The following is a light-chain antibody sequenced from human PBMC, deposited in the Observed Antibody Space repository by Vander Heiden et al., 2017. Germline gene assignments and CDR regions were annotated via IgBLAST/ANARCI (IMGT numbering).Light chain of an antibody. CDR3: CAYAGSSTVV. Sequence: QSALTQPASVSGSPGQLITISRTGTSSEVGSYYFVSWDQQNPGKAPKLVIYEVSKWTAGVSNRFSGSKSGNTASLTISGLQAEEEADYYFCAYAGSSTVVFGGGTKLTVL. V-gene: IGLV2-23*02. CDR2: EVS. J-gene: IGLJ2*01. CDR1: SSEVGSYYF.